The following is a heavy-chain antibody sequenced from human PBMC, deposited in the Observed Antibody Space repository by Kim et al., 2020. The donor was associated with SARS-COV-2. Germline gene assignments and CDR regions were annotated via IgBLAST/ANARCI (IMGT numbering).Heavy chain of an antibody. D-gene: IGHD6-19*01. V-gene: IGHV3-21*01. J-gene: IGHJ4*02. CDR2: ISSSSSYI. CDR3: ATYGGDSSGWYWTWDYFDY. CDR1: GFTFSSYS. Sequence: GGSLRLSCAASGFTFSSYSMNCVRQAPGKGLEWVSSISSSSSYIYYADSVKGRFTISRDNAKNSLYLQMNSLKAEDTAVYYCATYGGDSSGWYWTWDYFDYWGQGTLVTVSS.